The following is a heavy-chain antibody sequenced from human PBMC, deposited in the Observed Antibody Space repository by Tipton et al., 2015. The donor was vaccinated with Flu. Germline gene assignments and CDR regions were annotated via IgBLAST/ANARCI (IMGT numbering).Heavy chain of an antibody. Sequence: TLSLTCTVSGDSISSGGHYWSWTRQHPGKGLEWIGYIYSSGTTHYNPSLKSRVTISLDTPKNHFSLKLSSVTAADTAVYYCARKYCSGGSCYHFDYWGQGTLVTVSS. D-gene: IGHD2-15*01. CDR2: IYSSGTT. J-gene: IGHJ4*02. CDR1: GDSISSGGHY. CDR3: ARKYCSGGSCYHFDY. V-gene: IGHV4-31*03.